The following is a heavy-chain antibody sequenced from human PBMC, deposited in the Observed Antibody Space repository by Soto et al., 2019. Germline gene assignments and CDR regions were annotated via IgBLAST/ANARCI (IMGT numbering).Heavy chain of an antibody. CDR2: ISGSGGST. J-gene: IGHJ4*02. Sequence: GGSLRLSCAASGFTFSSYAMSWVRQAPGKGLEWVSAISGSGGSTYYADSVKGRFTISRDNSKNTLYLQMNSLRAEDTAVYYCAKDSHPYNWNDLFDYWGQGTLVTVSS. D-gene: IGHD1-20*01. CDR3: AKDSHPYNWNDLFDY. V-gene: IGHV3-23*01. CDR1: GFTFSSYA.